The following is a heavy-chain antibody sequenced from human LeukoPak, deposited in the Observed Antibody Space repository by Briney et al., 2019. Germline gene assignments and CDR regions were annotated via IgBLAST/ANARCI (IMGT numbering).Heavy chain of an antibody. CDR1: GYTFTSYD. J-gene: IGHJ4*02. Sequence: ASVKVSCKASGYTFTSYDINWVRQATGQGLEWMGWMNPNSGNTGYARKFQGRVTMTRNTSISTAYMELSSLRSEDTAVYYCARARAAAGIDFDYWGQGTLVTVSS. CDR2: MNPNSGNT. CDR3: ARARAAAGIDFDY. V-gene: IGHV1-8*01. D-gene: IGHD6-13*01.